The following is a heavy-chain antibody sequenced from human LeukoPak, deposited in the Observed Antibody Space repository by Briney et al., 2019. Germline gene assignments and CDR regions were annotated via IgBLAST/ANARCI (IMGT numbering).Heavy chain of an antibody. CDR3: ARDLGGSGSYQVY. CDR1: GFTVNSYY. J-gene: IGHJ4*02. Sequence: GGSLRLSCAASGFTVNSYYMTWVRQAPGKGLEWVSVIYGGDNTYYADSVKGRFTISRDNSKNTLYLQMSSLRAEDTAVYYCARDLGGSGSYQVYWGQGTLVTVSS. CDR2: IYGGDNT. D-gene: IGHD3-10*01. V-gene: IGHV3-53*01.